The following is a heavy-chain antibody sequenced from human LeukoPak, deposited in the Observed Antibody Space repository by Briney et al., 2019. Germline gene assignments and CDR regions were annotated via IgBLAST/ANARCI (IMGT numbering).Heavy chain of an antibody. CDR2: ILPLFGTA. CDR3: ATDVHGDYGSGWFAP. Sequence: SVKVSCKTSGGTFNNSAISWVRQAPGQGLEWLGGILPLFGTAGYAQKFQGRVTITKDESTRTVYLQLTSPTSDDTAVYYCATDVHGDYGSGWFAPWGQGTLVSVSS. V-gene: IGHV1-69*05. CDR1: GGTFNNSA. J-gene: IGHJ5*02. D-gene: IGHD4-17*01.